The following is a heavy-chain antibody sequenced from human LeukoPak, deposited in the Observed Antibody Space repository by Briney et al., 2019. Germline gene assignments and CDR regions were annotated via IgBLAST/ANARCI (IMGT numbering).Heavy chain of an antibody. Sequence: SQTLSLTCAISGDSVSSNSATCNWIRQSPSRGLEWLGRTYYRSRWYNDYAVSVKSRITINPDTSKNQFSLQLNSVTPEDTAVYYCAGKASYFDYWGQGTLVTVSS. V-gene: IGHV6-1*01. CDR3: AGKASYFDY. J-gene: IGHJ4*02. CDR2: TYYRSRWYN. CDR1: GDSVSSNSAT. D-gene: IGHD2-15*01.